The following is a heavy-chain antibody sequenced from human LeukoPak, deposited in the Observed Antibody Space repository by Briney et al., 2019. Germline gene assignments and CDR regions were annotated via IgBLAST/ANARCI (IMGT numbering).Heavy chain of an antibody. D-gene: IGHD1-26*01. J-gene: IGHJ4*02. CDR3: ARDGGLLDY. CDR2: IYHSGST. Sequence: SETLSLTRTVSGGSISSGGYYWSWIRQPPGKGLEWIGYIYHSGSTYYNPSLKSRVTISVDRSKNQFSLKLSSVTAADTAVYYCARDGGLLDYWGQGTLVTVSS. V-gene: IGHV4-30-2*01. CDR1: GGSISSGGYY.